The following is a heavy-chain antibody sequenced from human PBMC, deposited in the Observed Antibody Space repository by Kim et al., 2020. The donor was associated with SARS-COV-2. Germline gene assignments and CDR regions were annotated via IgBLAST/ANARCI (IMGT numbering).Heavy chain of an antibody. J-gene: IGHJ4*02. D-gene: IGHD2-15*01. V-gene: IGHV3-7*01. Sequence: LSLTCAASGFIFSNYWMSWVRQTPGKGLEWVANIKQDESEKYYVPSVQGRFTISRDNAQNSLYLHMNSLRAEDSAIYYCARDSVMVLTAHWPFFDYWGQGTLVSVSS. CDR3: ARDSVMVLTAHWPFFDY. CDR2: IKQDESEK. CDR1: GFIFSNYW.